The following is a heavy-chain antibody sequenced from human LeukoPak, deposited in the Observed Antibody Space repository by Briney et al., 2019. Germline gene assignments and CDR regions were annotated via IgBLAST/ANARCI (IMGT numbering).Heavy chain of an antibody. J-gene: IGHJ4*02. V-gene: IGHV1-46*01. CDR3: ASYGRTFDY. Sequence: ASVKVSCKASGYTFTSYYMHWVRQAPGQGLEWMGIIDPSGGSTTHAQKFQDRITMTRDMSTSTVYMELSSLRSEDTAVYYCASYGRTFDYWGQGTLVTVSS. CDR1: GYTFTSYY. D-gene: IGHD1-7*01. CDR2: IDPSGGST.